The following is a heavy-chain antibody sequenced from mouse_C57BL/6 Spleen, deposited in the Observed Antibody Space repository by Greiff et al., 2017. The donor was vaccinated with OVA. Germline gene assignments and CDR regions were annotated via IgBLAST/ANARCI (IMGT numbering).Heavy chain of an antibody. Sequence: EVKLVESGGGLVKPGGSLKLSCAASGFTFSDYGMHWVRQAPEKGLEWVAYISSGSSTIYYADTVKGRFTISRDNAKNTLFLQMTSLRSEDTAMYYCARHPLYYYGSSYFDYWGQGTTLTFSS. CDR1: GFTFSDYG. V-gene: IGHV5-17*01. CDR2: ISSGSSTI. CDR3: ARHPLYYYGSSYFDY. D-gene: IGHD1-1*01. J-gene: IGHJ2*01.